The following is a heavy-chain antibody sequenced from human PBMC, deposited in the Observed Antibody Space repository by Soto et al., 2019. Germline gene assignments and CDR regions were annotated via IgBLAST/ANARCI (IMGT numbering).Heavy chain of an antibody. CDR3: ARQSQGDYDFWSGYSDYYYYGMDV. CDR1: GGSISSSSYY. V-gene: IGHV4-39*01. CDR2: IYYSGST. J-gene: IGHJ6*02. D-gene: IGHD3-3*01. Sequence: SETLSLTCTVSGGSISSSSYYWGWIRQPPGKWLEWIGSIYYSGSTYYNPSLKSRVTISVDTSKNQFSLKLSSVTAADTAVYYCARQSQGDYDFWSGYSDYYYYGMDVWGQGTTVTVYS.